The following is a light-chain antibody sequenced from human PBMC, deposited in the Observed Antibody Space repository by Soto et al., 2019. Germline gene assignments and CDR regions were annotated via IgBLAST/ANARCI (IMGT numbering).Light chain of an antibody. V-gene: IGKV3-15*01. CDR2: GAS. CDR3: QHYYNWPRT. J-gene: IGKJ1*01. Sequence: EIVLTQSPGTLSLSPGERATLSCRASQSVSSNLAWYQQKPGQSPRLLVYGASTRATGITARFSGSGSGTDFTLSISSLQSQDSAIYYCQHYYNWPRTFGQGTKVDIK. CDR1: QSVSSN.